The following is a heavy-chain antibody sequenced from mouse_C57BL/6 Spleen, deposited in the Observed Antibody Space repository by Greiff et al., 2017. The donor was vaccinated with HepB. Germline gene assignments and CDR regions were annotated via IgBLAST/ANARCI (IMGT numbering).Heavy chain of an antibody. Sequence: EVQLQESGGGLVKPGGSLKLSCAASGFTFSDYGMHWVRQAPEKGLEWVAYISSGSSTIYYADTVKGRFTISRDNAKNTLFLQMTSLRSEDTAMYYCARGWYYDPYFDYWGQGTTLTVSS. D-gene: IGHD2-4*01. V-gene: IGHV5-17*01. CDR3: ARGWYYDPYFDY. CDR2: ISSGSSTI. J-gene: IGHJ2*01. CDR1: GFTFSDYG.